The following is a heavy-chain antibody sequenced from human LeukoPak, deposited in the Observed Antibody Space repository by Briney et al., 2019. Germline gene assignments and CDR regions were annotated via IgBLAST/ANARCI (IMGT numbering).Heavy chain of an antibody. D-gene: IGHD5-24*01. V-gene: IGHV1-2*02. CDR2: INPNTVAT. CDR1: GYTFIGNY. J-gene: IGHJ5*02. CDR3: AREEMDSNRLDH. Sequence: GASVKVSCKASGYTFIGNYIHWVRQAPGQGLEWMGWINPNTVATNYAQMFQGRVTMTRDTSISIGYMDLTRLTSDDSAVYYCAREEMDSNRLDHWGQGTLVTVSS.